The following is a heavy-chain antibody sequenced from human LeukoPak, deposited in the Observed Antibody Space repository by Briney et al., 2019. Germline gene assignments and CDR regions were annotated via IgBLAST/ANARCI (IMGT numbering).Heavy chain of an antibody. J-gene: IGHJ4*02. D-gene: IGHD6-13*01. CDR3: ARRIAAADHFDY. CDR2: INPNSGGT. Sequence: GASVKVSCKASGYTFTGYYLYWVRQAPGQGLEWMGRINPNSGGTNYAQKFQGRVTMTRDTSISTAYMELSSLRSDDTAVFYCARRIAAADHFDYWGQGTLVTVSS. CDR1: GYTFTGYY. V-gene: IGHV1-2*06.